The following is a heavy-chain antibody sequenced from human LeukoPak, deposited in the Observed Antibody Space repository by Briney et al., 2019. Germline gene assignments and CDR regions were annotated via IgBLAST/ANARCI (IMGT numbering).Heavy chain of an antibody. CDR1: GLTFSNAW. D-gene: IGHD1-26*01. CDR3: TREYSGSFDY. CDR2: IKSTANGGTI. Sequence: GGSLRLSCAASGLTFSNAWMNWVRQTPEKGLEWVGLIKSTANGGTIDYAAPVKGRFTIPRDDSKNTLHLQMNSLKIEDTAMYYCTREYSGSFDYWGQGALVTVSS. V-gene: IGHV3-15*01. J-gene: IGHJ4*02.